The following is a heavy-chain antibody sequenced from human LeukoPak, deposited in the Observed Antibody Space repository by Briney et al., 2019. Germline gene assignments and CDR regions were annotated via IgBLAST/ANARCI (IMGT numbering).Heavy chain of an antibody. CDR3: ARFSGASLPQNWIDP. D-gene: IGHD1-26*01. CDR1: GYSFSSYW. V-gene: IGHV5-51*01. Sequence: ESLKISCKGSGYSFSSYWIGWVRQMPGKGLEWMGIIYPDDSETRYSPSFQGQVTISADKSISTAYLQWSSLKASDTAMYYCARFSGASLPQNWIDPWGQGTLVTVSS. CDR2: IYPDDSET. J-gene: IGHJ5*02.